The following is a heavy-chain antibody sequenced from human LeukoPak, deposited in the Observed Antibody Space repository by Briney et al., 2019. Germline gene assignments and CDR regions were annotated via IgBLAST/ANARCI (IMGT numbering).Heavy chain of an antibody. Sequence: PSETLSLTCAVYGGSFSGYYWSWIRQPPGKGLEWIGEINHSGSTNYNPSLKSRVTISVDTSKNQFSLKLSSVTAADTAVYYCERFMIDWFDPWGQGSLVTVSS. V-gene: IGHV4-34*01. CDR3: ERFMIDWFDP. J-gene: IGHJ5*02. CDR1: GGSFSGYY. CDR2: INHSGST. D-gene: IGHD3-16*01.